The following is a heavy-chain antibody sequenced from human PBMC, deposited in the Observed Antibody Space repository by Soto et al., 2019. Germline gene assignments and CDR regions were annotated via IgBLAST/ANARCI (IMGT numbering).Heavy chain of an antibody. Sequence: ASVKVSCKASGYTFTIYGISWVRQAPGQGLEWMGWISAYNGNTNYAQKLQGGVTMTTDTSTSTAYMELRSLRSDDTAVYYCARDPGDSSGYYYRNYYGMDVWGQGTTVTVSS. CDR2: ISAYNGNT. CDR1: GYTFTIYG. CDR3: ARDPGDSSGYYYRNYYGMDV. V-gene: IGHV1-18*01. D-gene: IGHD3-22*01. J-gene: IGHJ6*02.